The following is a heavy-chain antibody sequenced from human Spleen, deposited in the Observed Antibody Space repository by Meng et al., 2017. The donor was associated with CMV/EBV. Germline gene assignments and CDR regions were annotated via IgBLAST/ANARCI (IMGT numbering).Heavy chain of an antibody. CDR2: ISWNGDSA. J-gene: IGHJ4*02. CDR1: GFTFDDYA. V-gene: IGHV3-43D*03. CDR3: AKEFGATTPFFFDY. D-gene: IGHD1-26*01. Sequence: GESLKISCAASGFTFDDYAMHWVRQTPGKGLEWVSLISWNGDSAYYADSVKGRFTISRDNSKNTLYLQMNSLRAEDTAVYYCAKEFGATTPFFFDYWGQGTLVTVSS.